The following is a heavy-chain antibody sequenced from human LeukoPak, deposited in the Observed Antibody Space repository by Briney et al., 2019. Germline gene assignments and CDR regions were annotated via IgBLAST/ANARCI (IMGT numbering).Heavy chain of an antibody. CDR1: GFTFSSYG. V-gene: IGHV3-30*02. Sequence: GGSLRLSCAASGFTFSSYGMHWVRQAPGKGLEWVTFIRYDGSNKYYADSVKGRFAISRDNSKNTLYLQMNSLRAEDTAVYYCAKVKWELRTDWFDPWGQGTLVTVSS. CDR3: AKVKWELRTDWFDP. D-gene: IGHD1-26*01. CDR2: IRYDGSNK. J-gene: IGHJ5*02.